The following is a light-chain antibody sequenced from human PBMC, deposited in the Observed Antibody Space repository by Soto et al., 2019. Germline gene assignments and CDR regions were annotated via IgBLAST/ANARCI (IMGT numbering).Light chain of an antibody. V-gene: IGLV1-51*01. CDR3: ATWDSNLTAGV. CDR2: DNN. Sequence: QSVLTQPPSVSAAPGQTVTISCSGSRYNIGNNYVSWYQQFPGTAPKLLIYDNNKRPSGIPDRFSGSKSGTSATLDITGLQTGDEAAYSCATWDSNLTAGVFGGGTKLPVL. CDR1: RYNIGNNY. J-gene: IGLJ3*02.